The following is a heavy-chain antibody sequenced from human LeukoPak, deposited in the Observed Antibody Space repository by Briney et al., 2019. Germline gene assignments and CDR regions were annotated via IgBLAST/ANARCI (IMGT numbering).Heavy chain of an antibody. J-gene: IGHJ6*03. CDR3: AKTPTLYYYMDV. CDR2: IRYDGNNK. CDR1: GFTFSTYG. Sequence: GGSLRLSCAASGFTFSTYGMHWVRQAAGKGLEWVAFIRYDGNNKDYADSVKGRFTISRDNSKNTLYLQMNSLRPEDTAVFYCAKTPTLYYYMDVWGKGTTVTISS. V-gene: IGHV3-30*02.